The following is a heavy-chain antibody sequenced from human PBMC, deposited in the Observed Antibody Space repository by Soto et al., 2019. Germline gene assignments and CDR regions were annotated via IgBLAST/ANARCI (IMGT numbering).Heavy chain of an antibody. CDR2: IIPIFGTA. D-gene: IGHD6-19*01. J-gene: IGHJ6*02. CDR1: RVAFSKFI. V-gene: IGHV1-69*13. CDR3: AKVRYSSPMGYYYGMDV. Sequence: SVKVSCKASRVAFSKFIVTWVRQAPGLGLEWVGGIIPIFGTANYAQKFQGRVTITADESTSTSYMEVNNLRSEDTAVYYCAKVRYSSPMGYYYGMDVWGQGTTVTVSS.